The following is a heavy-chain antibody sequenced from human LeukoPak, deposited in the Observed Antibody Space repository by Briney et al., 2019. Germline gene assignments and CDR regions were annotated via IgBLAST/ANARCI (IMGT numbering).Heavy chain of an antibody. CDR3: AKALLYYYDSSGYRY. Sequence: PGGSLRLSCVASGFTFSSYAMSWVRQAPGKGLEWVSAISGSGGSTYYADSVKGRFTISGDNSKNTLYLQMNSLRAEDTAVYYCAKALLYYYDSSGYRYWGQGTLVTVSS. V-gene: IGHV3-23*01. CDR2: ISGSGGST. CDR1: GFTFSSYA. J-gene: IGHJ4*02. D-gene: IGHD3-22*01.